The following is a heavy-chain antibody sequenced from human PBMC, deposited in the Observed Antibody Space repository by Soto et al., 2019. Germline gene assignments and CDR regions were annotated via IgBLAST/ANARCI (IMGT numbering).Heavy chain of an antibody. CDR1: GYTFTRYG. D-gene: IGHD3-16*01. Sequence: QVQLVQSGAEVKNPGASVKVSCKASGYTFTRYGIGWARQAPGQGLEWMGWINTYNGNTNYAQNVQGRVTLTTDKSTSTAYMELRSLRCNDTAIYYGAMVDVYVTTSPQDVWGQGTTVIVSS. CDR3: AMVDVYVTTSPQDV. J-gene: IGHJ6*02. CDR2: INTYNGNT. V-gene: IGHV1-18*01.